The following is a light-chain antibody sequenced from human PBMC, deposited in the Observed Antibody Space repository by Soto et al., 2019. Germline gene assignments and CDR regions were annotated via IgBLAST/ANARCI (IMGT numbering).Light chain of an antibody. CDR1: RLDVGGYNY. CDR3: CSYVSSKTYL. CDR2: EVT. V-gene: IGLV2-14*03. Sequence: QSALTQASSVSGSPGQSITISCTGTRLDVGGYNYVSWYQQQPGKAPKLIIYEVTNRPSGVSDRFSGSKSDNTASLTISGLQTEDEADYYCCSYVSSKTYLFGTGTKVTVL. J-gene: IGLJ1*01.